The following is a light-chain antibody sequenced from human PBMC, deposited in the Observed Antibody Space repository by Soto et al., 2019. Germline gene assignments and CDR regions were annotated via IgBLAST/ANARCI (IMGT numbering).Light chain of an antibody. J-gene: IGKJ1*01. CDR1: QSISSW. CDR3: QQYNSYSWT. CDR2: DAS. V-gene: IGKV1-5*01. Sequence: DIQMTQSPCTLSASVVDRVTITCRASQSISSWLAWYQQKPGKAPKLLIYDASSLESGVPSRFSGSGSGTEFTLTISSLQPDDFASYYCQQYNSYSWTLGQGTKVEIK.